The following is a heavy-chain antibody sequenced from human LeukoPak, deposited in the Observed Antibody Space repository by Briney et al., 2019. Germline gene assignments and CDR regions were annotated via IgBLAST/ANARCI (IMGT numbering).Heavy chain of an antibody. Sequence: GGSLRLSCAASGFTFNGYTMNWVRQPPGEGLKWVSSISGSGSSTYYADSVKGRFTISRDNSRNTLYLQMNSLRAEDTGVYYCAKSPELGYYYYYGMDVWGQGTTVTVSS. V-gene: IGHV3-23*01. CDR1: GFTFNGYT. CDR2: ISGSGSST. J-gene: IGHJ6*02. D-gene: IGHD1-14*01. CDR3: AKSPELGYYYYYGMDV.